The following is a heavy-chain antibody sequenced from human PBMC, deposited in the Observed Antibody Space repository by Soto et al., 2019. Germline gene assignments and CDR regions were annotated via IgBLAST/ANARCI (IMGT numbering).Heavy chain of an antibody. V-gene: IGHV4-30-2*01. CDR3: ARDSLTGNYFDP. Sequence: SETLSLTCAVSGGSISSGGYSWSWIRQPPGKGLEWIGYIYHSGSTYYNPSLKSRVTISVDTSKNQFSLTLSFVTAADTAVYYCARDSLTGNYFDPWGQGTLVTVSS. CDR1: GGSISSGGYS. CDR2: IYHSGST. J-gene: IGHJ5*02. D-gene: IGHD1-7*01.